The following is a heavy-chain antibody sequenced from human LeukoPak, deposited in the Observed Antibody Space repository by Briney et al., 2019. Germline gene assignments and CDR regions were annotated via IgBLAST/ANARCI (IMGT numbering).Heavy chain of an antibody. J-gene: IGHJ4*02. Sequence: GASVKVSCKASGYPFTSDDINWVRQATGQGLEWMGGIIPIFGTANYAQKFQGRVTITADESTSTAYMELSSLRSEDTAVYYCARMVRGVLYFDYWGQGTLVTVSS. V-gene: IGHV1-69*13. CDR2: IIPIFGTA. CDR3: ARMVRGVLYFDY. D-gene: IGHD3-10*01. CDR1: GYPFTSDD.